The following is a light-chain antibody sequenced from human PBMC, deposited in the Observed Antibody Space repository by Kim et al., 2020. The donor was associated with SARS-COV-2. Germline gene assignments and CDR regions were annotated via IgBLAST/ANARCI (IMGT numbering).Light chain of an antibody. J-gene: IGLJ2*01. CDR3: QSYNRDNVL. CDR2: EDD. V-gene: IGLV6-57*03. Sequence: GTTGSISCTRSSGSIDDNYVQWYQQRPGGVPTTVIYEDDQRPSGVSDRFSGSIDNSSNSASLTISGLRTEDEADYYCQSYNRDNVLFGGGTQLTVL. CDR1: SGSIDDNY.